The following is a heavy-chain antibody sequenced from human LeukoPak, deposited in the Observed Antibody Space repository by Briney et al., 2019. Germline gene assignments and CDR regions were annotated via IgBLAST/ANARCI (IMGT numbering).Heavy chain of an antibody. CDR2: ISGSGGST. CDR1: GFTFSSYA. J-gene: IGHJ4*02. D-gene: IGHD3-9*01. V-gene: IGHV3-23*01. Sequence: GGSLRLSCAASGFTFSSYAMSWVRQAPGKGLEWVSAISGSGGSTYYADSVKGRFAISRDNSKNTLYLQMNSLRAEDTAVYYCAKGEYDILTWDYWGQGTLVTVSS. CDR3: AKGEYDILTWDY.